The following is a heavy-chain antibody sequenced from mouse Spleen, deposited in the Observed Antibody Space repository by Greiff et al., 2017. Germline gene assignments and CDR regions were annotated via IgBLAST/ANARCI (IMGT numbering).Heavy chain of an antibody. CDR1: GYSITSGYD. CDR3: ARGDRYDVGGYAMDY. Sequence: EVKLQESGPGMVKPSQSLSLTCTVTGYSITSGYDWHWIRHFPGNKLEWMGYISYSGSTNYNPSLKSRISITHDTSKNHFFLKLNSVTTEDTATYYCARGDRYDVGGYAMDYWGQGTSVTVSS. D-gene: IGHD2-14*01. J-gene: IGHJ4*01. V-gene: IGHV3-1*01. CDR2: ISYSGST.